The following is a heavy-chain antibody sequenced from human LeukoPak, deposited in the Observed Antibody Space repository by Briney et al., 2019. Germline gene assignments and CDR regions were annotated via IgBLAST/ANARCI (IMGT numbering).Heavy chain of an antibody. D-gene: IGHD4/OR15-4a*01. CDR1: GFTFSSYA. V-gene: IGHV3-30*04. CDR3: AKEYGASR. J-gene: IGHJ4*02. Sequence: SGRSLRLSCAASGFTFSSYAMHWVRQAPGKGLEWVAVISYDGSNKYYADSVKGRFTISRDNAKNTLYLQMNSLRAEDTAVYYCAKEYGASRWGQGTLVTVSS. CDR2: ISYDGSNK.